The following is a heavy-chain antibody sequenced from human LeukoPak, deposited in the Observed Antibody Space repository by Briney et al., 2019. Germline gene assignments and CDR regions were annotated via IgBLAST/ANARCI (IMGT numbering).Heavy chain of an antibody. D-gene: IGHD1-26*01. J-gene: IGHJ3*01. V-gene: IGHV5-51*01. CDR3: GMSGDRVPLQDDVFDV. CDR1: GYSFTSYY. Sequence: GESLKISCKVSGYSFTSYYIGWVRQMPGKGLEWMGIIYPGDSGPTYSPSFQGQVTISVDKSINTAYLQWSSLQASDTAMYYCGMSGDRVPLQDDVFDVWGQGTMVTDST. CDR2: IYPGDSGP.